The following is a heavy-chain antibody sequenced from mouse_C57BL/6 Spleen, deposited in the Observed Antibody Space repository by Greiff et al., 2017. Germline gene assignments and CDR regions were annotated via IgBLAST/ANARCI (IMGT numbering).Heavy chain of an antibody. D-gene: IGHD1-2*01. J-gene: IGHJ4*01. CDR2: INPSSGYT. CDR1: GYTFTSYT. V-gene: IGHV1-4*01. Sequence: VKLVESGAELARPGASVKMSCKASGYTFTSYTMHWVKQRPGQGLEWIGYINPSSGYTKYNQKFKDKATLTADKSSSTAYMQLSSLTSEDSAVYDWARERLRPDAMDYWGQGTSVTVSS. CDR3: ARERLRPDAMDY.